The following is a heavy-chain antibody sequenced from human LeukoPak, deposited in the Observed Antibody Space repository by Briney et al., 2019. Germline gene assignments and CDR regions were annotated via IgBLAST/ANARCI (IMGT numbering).Heavy chain of an antibody. J-gene: IGHJ6*02. CDR2: ISRNSGSI. V-gene: IGHV3-9*01. CDR3: AKDTNGMDV. Sequence: GGTLRRACAGYGLTFDGYAMHWVRQAPGKCLERVSGISRNSGSIGNAASVKGRFTMSRDNAKNALYLQMNSQRAENTALYYCAKDTNGMDVWGHGTTVTVSS. CDR1: GLTFDGYA.